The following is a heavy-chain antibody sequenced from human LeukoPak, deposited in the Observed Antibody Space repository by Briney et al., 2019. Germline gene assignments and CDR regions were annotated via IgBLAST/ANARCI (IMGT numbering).Heavy chain of an antibody. Sequence: ASVKVSCKAFGYTFTSNYMHWVRQAPGQGPEWMGVISPSGGSTTYAQKFQGRVTLTRDMSTSTDYLELSSLRSEDTAVYYCARCRYYGSGSYRGGYYYYYMDVWGKGTTVTISS. D-gene: IGHD3-10*01. V-gene: IGHV1-46*01. CDR3: ARCRYYGSGSYRGGYYYYYMDV. J-gene: IGHJ6*03. CDR1: GYTFTSNY. CDR2: ISPSGGST.